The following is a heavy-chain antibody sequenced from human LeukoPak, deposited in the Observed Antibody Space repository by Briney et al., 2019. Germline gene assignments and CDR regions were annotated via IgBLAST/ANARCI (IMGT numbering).Heavy chain of an antibody. V-gene: IGHV4-59*01. CDR1: GGSTSNYY. Sequence: MSSETLSLTCTVSGGSTSNYYWSWIRQPPGKGLEWIAYINYSGSTNYNPSLKSRVTISVDTSKNHFSLTLSSVTAADTAVYYCARFGGPHAFDIWGQGTMVTVSS. CDR2: INYSGST. J-gene: IGHJ3*02. CDR3: ARFGGPHAFDI. D-gene: IGHD3-3*01.